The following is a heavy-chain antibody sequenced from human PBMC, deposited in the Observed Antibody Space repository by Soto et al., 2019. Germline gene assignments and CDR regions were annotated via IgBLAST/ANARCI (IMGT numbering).Heavy chain of an antibody. V-gene: IGHV3-30*18. CDR1: GFTFSSYG. CDR2: ISYDGSNK. Sequence: EGSLRLSCAASGFTFSSYGMHWVRQAPGKGLEWVAVISYDGSNKYYADSVKGRFTISRDNSKNTLYLQMNSLRAEDTAVYYCAKDYDYSSGEFDYWGQGTLVTVSS. D-gene: IGHD6-19*01. CDR3: AKDYDYSSGEFDY. J-gene: IGHJ4*02.